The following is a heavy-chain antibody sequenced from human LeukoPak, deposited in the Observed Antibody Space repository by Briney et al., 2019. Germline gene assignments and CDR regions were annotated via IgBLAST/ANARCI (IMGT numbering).Heavy chain of an antibody. J-gene: IGHJ4*02. V-gene: IGHV3-30-3*01. CDR3: ASLTYYYGSGNRGDFDY. CDR1: GFTFSSYA. Sequence: GGSLRLSCAASGFTFSSYAMHWVRQAPGKGLEGVAVISYDGSNKYYADSVKGRFTISRDNSKNTLYLQMNSLRAEDTAVYYCASLTYYYGSGNRGDFDYWGQGTLVTVSS. CDR2: ISYDGSNK. D-gene: IGHD3-10*01.